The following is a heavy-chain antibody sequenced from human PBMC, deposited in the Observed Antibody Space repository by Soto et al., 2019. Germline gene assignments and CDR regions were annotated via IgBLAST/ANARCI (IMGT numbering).Heavy chain of an antibody. V-gene: IGHV2-5*02. CDR3: AHESSGLDY. D-gene: IGHD3-10*01. J-gene: IGHJ4*02. CDR1: GFSLSTSGVG. Sequence: QITLKESGPPLVKPTQTLTLTCTFSGFSLSTSGVGVGWIRQPPGKALEWLALIYWDDDKRYSPSLKSRLTXNKDTSQNQVVLTMTNMDPVDTATYYCAHESSGLDYWGQGTLVTVSS. CDR2: IYWDDDK.